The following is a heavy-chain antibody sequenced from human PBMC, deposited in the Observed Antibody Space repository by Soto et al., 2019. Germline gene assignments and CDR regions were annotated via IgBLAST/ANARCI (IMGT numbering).Heavy chain of an antibody. CDR3: ARLSRGGSCGFDY. Sequence: SETLSLTCTVPGGSISSDYCSWIRQPPGKGLEWIGYSYSSGSTKYNPSLQSRVTISVDTSKNQFSLNLSSVTAADTAVYYCARLSRGGSCGFDYWDQGTLVTVS. CDR1: GGSISSDY. CDR2: SYSSGST. J-gene: IGHJ4*02. D-gene: IGHD3-10*01. V-gene: IGHV4-59*08.